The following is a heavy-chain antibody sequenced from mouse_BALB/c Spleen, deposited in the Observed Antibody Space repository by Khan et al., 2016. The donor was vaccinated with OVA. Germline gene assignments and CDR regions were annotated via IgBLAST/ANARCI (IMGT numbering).Heavy chain of an antibody. CDR2: FDPENGET. CDR1: GFNIKDYY. J-gene: IGHJ3*01. CDR3: ARSGYSAWFAY. V-gene: IGHV14-1*02. Sequence: VQLQQSGAELVRPGALVKLSCKASGFNIKDYYIHWVKQRPEQGLVWIGWFDPENGETVYDPKFQGKAIITADTSSNTAYLHLSSLTSEDTAVCYCARSGYSAWFAYWGQGALVTVSS.